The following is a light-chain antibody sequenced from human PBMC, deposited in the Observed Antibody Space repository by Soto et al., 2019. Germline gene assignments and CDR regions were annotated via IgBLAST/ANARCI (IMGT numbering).Light chain of an antibody. CDR2: GAS. CDR3: QQYDSSPFT. CDR1: QSVSSSY. Sequence: EIVLTQSPGTLSLSPGKRATLSCRASQSVSSSYLAWYQQKPGQAPRLLIYGASRRATGVPDRFSGSGSGTDFTLTISGLEPEDFAVYYCQQYDSSPFTFGQGTRLDIK. J-gene: IGKJ5*01. V-gene: IGKV3-20*01.